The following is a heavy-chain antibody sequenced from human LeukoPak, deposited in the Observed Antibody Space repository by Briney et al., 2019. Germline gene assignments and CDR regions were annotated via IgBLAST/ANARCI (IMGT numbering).Heavy chain of an antibody. CDR1: GYSFTCYW. V-gene: IGHV5-51*01. J-gene: IGHJ4*02. Sequence: GESLKISCNGSGYSFTCYWIGWVRQMPGKGLEWMGIIYPGDSDTRYSPSFQGQVTISADKSISTAYLQWSSLKASDTAMYYCARGVPYYYDSSGFDYWGQGTLVTVSS. CDR2: IYPGDSDT. CDR3: ARGVPYYYDSSGFDY. D-gene: IGHD3-22*01.